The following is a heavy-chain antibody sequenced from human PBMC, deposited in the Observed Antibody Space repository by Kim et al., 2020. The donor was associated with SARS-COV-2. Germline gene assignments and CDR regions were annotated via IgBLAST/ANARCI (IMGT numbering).Heavy chain of an antibody. CDR2: T. Sequence: TYYADSVKGRFTISRDNSKNTLYLQMNSLRAEDTAVYYCAKITVTLNFDYWGQGTLVTVSS. CDR3: AKITVTLNFDY. J-gene: IGHJ4*02. V-gene: IGHV3-23*01. D-gene: IGHD4-17*01.